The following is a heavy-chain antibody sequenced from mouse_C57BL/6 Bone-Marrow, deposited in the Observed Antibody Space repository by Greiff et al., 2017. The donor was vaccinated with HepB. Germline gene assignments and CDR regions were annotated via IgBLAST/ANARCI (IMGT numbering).Heavy chain of an antibody. CDR2: ISNLAYSI. V-gene: IGHV5-15*01. CDR1: GFTFSDYG. J-gene: IGHJ4*01. CDR3: ARQKYALYAMYY. Sequence: EVMLVESGGGLVQPGGSLKLSCAASGFTFSDYGMAWVRQAPRKGPEWVAFISNLAYSIYYADTVTGRFTISRENAKNTLYLEMSSLRSEDTAMYYCARQKYALYAMYYWGQGTSVTVSS. D-gene: IGHD5-1-1*01.